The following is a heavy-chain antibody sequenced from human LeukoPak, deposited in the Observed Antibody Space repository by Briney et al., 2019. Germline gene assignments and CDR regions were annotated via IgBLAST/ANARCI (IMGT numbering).Heavy chain of an antibody. J-gene: IGHJ4*02. V-gene: IGHV4-34*01. CDR1: GGSFSGYY. CDR3: ARKLRRGIDY. Sequence: SETLSLTCAVYGGSFSGYYWGWIRQPPGKGLEWIGEINHSGSTNYNPSLKSQFTISVDTSNNQFSLKLSSVTAADTAVYYCARKLRRGIDYLGQGTLVTVSS. CDR2: INHSGST. D-gene: IGHD4-17*01.